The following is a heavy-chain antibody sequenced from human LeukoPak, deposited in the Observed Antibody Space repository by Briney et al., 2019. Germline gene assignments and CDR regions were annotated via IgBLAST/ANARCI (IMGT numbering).Heavy chain of an antibody. CDR3: ARENCSSTSCYIYNYGMDV. Sequence: PGGSLRLSCAASGFTFSSYAMHWVRQAPGKGLEWVAVISYDGGNKYYADSVKGRFTISRDNSKNTLYLQMNSLRAEDTAVYYCARENCSSTSCYIYNYGMDVWGQGTTVTVSS. D-gene: IGHD2-2*02. J-gene: IGHJ6*02. CDR1: GFTFSSYA. V-gene: IGHV3-30-3*01. CDR2: ISYDGGNK.